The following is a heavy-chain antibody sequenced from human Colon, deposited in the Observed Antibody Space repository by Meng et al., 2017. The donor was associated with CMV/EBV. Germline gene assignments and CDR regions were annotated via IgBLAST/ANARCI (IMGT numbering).Heavy chain of an antibody. CDR1: GYTFTGYL. V-gene: IGHV1-2*06. CDR2: IKTSTGDT. J-gene: IGHJ4*02. Sequence: QVQLVQSGVEGKKPGTSVNLSCKASGYTFTGYLMPWVRQAPGQGLEWIGRIKTSTGDTNYAQNFQGRVTVTRDTSISTVYMEVNSLTSDDTAVYYCTREGFDYWCQGALVTVSS. CDR3: TREGFDY.